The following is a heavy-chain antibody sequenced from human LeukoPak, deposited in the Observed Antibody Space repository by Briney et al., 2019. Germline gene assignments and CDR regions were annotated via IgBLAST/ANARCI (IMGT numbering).Heavy chain of an antibody. CDR2: IRSKVYGETA. Sequence: GGSLRLSCTASGFTFGDYAMSWIRQAPGKGLEWVGFIRSKVYGETADYAASVKGRFTISRDDSKAIAYLQMNSLKTEDTAMYHCTRDRGAYNLYDYWGQGTLVTVSS. V-gene: IGHV3-49*03. CDR3: TRDRGAYNLYDY. CDR1: GFTFGDYA. J-gene: IGHJ4*02. D-gene: IGHD1-1*01.